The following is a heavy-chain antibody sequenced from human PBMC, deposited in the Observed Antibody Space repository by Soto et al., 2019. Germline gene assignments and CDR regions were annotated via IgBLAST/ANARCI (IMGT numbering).Heavy chain of an antibody. CDR3: ARPDIVVVVAASNWYFDL. CDR2: INHSGST. Sequence: QVHLQQWGAGLLKPSETLSLTCAVYGGSFSGYYWSWIRQPPGKGLEWIGEINHSGSTNYNPSLQSRVTISVDTSKNQFSLKLSSVTAADTAVYYCARPDIVVVVAASNWYFDLWGRGTLVTVSS. CDR1: GGSFSGYY. J-gene: IGHJ2*01. D-gene: IGHD2-15*01. V-gene: IGHV4-34*01.